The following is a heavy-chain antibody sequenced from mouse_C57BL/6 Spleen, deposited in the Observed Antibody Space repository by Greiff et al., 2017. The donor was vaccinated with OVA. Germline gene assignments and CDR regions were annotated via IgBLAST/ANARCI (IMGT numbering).Heavy chain of an antibody. CDR2: ISYDGRT. Sequence: EVKLQESGPGLVKPSQSLSLTCSVTGYSITSGYYWNWIRQFPGNKLEWMGYISYDGRTNSNPSLKNRSSITRDTSKNQFFLKLNSVTTEDTATYYCAREGGDYYAMDYWGQGTSVTVSS. V-gene: IGHV3-6*01. CDR3: AREGGDYYAMDY. CDR1: GYSITSGYY. J-gene: IGHJ4*01. D-gene: IGHD1-1*02.